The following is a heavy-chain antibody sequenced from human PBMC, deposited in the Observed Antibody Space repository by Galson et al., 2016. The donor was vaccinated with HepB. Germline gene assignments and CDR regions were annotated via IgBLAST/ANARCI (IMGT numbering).Heavy chain of an antibody. J-gene: IGHJ4*02. CDR3: ARGARSYSTSSALAF. CDR1: GYTFTTYY. V-gene: IGHV1-46*01. D-gene: IGHD6-6*01. Sequence: SVKVSCKASGYTFTTYYIHWVRQAPGQGLEWMGVINPSGGSTTYAQRFEAGGTMTSDLSTSTIYMELRSLRSDDTAVYYCARGARSYSTSSALAFWGQGTLVTVSS. CDR2: INPSGGST.